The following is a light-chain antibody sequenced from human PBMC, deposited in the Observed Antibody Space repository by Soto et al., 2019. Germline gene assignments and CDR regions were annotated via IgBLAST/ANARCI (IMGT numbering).Light chain of an antibody. J-gene: IGKJ3*01. CDR3: QQYGASSIS. V-gene: IGKV3-20*01. CDR1: QSVPNNY. Sequence: EIVLTQSPGTLSLSPGERATLSCRASQSVPNNYLAWYQQKRGQAPRPLIYAASTRATGIPDRFSGGGSGTVFTLTISRLEPADCALDYCQQYGASSISFGPGTKVDI. CDR2: AAS.